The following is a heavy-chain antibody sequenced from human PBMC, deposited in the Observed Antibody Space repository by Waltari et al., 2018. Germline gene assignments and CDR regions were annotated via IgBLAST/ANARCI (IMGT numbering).Heavy chain of an antibody. V-gene: IGHV3-33*06. CDR3: AKDTGSYCSSTSCPEGFQH. Sequence: QVQLVESGGGVVQPGRSLRLSCAASGFTFSSYGMHWVRQAPGKGREWVAVIWYDGSNKDYAESVKCRFTISRDNSKNTLDLQMNSLRAEDTAVYYCAKDTGSYCSSTSCPEGFQHWGQGTLVTVSS. CDR2: IWYDGSNK. CDR1: GFTFSSYG. J-gene: IGHJ1*01. D-gene: IGHD2-2*01.